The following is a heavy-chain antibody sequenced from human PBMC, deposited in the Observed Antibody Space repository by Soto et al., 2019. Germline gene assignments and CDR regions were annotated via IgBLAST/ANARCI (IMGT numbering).Heavy chain of an antibody. D-gene: IGHD2-15*01. J-gene: IGHJ4*02. Sequence: EVQLVESGGGLVQPGRSLRLSCAASGFTFDDYAMHWVRQAPGKGLEWVSGISWNSGSIGYADSVKGRFTISRDNAKNSLYLQMNSLRAEDTALYYCAKDKNGRKGAKIFDYWGQGTLVTVSS. CDR2: ISWNSGSI. CDR1: GFTFDDYA. V-gene: IGHV3-9*01. CDR3: AKDKNGRKGAKIFDY.